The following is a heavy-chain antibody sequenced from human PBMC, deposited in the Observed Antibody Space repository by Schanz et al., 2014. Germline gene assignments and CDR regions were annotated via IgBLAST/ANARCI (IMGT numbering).Heavy chain of an antibody. CDR1: GFIFSNHG. CDR3: AKTYATSGYSGFDY. Sequence: QAELVESGGGVVQPGGSLRLSCEASGFIFSNHGMNWVRQAPGKGLEWVEFIQHDGSRTYYKGSLKGRVTISRDNSKNSLYLQINSLRTEDTAVYFCAKTYATSGYSGFDYWGQGPLVTVSS. CDR2: IQHDGSRT. J-gene: IGHJ4*02. D-gene: IGHD3-22*01. V-gene: IGHV3-30*02.